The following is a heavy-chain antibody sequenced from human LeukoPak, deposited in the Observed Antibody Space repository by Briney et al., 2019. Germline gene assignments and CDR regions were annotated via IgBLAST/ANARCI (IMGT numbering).Heavy chain of an antibody. CDR1: GYTFTSYG. Sequence: GASVKVSCKASGYTFTSYGISWVRQAPGQGLEWMGWISAYNGNTNYEQRLQGRVTMATDTSTSTAYMELRSLRSDDTAVYYCAREIDYYGSGSYGADDYWGQGTLVTVSS. V-gene: IGHV1-18*01. J-gene: IGHJ4*02. CDR2: ISAYNGNT. CDR3: AREIDYYGSGSYGADDY. D-gene: IGHD3-10*01.